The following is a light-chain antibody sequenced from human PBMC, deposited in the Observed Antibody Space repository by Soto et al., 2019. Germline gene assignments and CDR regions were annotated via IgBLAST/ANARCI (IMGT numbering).Light chain of an antibody. CDR2: DVY. CDR3: SSYAGDNPRI. Sequence: QSVLTQPPSASGSPGQSVTISCSGSSSDVGGYNYVSWYQQHPGKAPKLIIYDVYKRPSGVPDRFSGSKSGNTASLTVSGLQAEDEADYYCSSYAGDNPRIFGTGTKLTVL. J-gene: IGLJ1*01. CDR1: SSDVGGYNY. V-gene: IGLV2-8*01.